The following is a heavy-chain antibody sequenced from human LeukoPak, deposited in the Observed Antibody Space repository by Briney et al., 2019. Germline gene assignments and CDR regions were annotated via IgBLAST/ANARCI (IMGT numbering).Heavy chain of an antibody. J-gene: IGHJ4*02. V-gene: IGHV3-53*01. CDR2: VYSGGST. CDR1: GFTFSSYW. CDR3: ALRGDLSPADY. D-gene: IGHD3-16*01. Sequence: GGSLRLSCAASGFTFSSYWMHWVRQGPGKGLEWVSVVYSGGSTYYADSVKGRFTISRGNSKNTLYLQMNSLRAEDTAVYYCALRGDLSPADYWGQGTLVTVSS.